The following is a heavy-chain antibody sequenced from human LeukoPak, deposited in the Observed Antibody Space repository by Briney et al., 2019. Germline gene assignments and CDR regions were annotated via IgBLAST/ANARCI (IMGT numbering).Heavy chain of an antibody. CDR1: GFTVSSNY. V-gene: IGHV3-53*01. J-gene: IGHJ4*02. Sequence: GSLRLSCAASGFTVSSNYMSWVRQAPGKGLEWVSVIYSGGSTYYADSVKGRFTISRDNSKNTLYLQMNSLRAEDTAVYYCARDSGSYYNGDYWGQGTLVSVSS. CDR2: IYSGGST. CDR3: ARDSGSYYNGDY. D-gene: IGHD3-10*01.